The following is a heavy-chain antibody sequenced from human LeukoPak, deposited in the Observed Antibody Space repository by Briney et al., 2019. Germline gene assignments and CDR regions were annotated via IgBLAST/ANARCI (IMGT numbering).Heavy chain of an antibody. CDR2: IYSDNT. J-gene: IGHJ4*02. D-gene: IGHD6-13*01. Sequence: PGGSLRLSCAASGFTVSSNSMSWVRQAPGKGLEWVSFIYSDNTHYSDSVKGRFTISRDNSKNTLYLQMNSLRAEDTAVYYCARNLIPEQLVLNFWGQGTLVTVSS. V-gene: IGHV3-53*01. CDR3: ARNLIPEQLVLNF. CDR1: GFTVSSNS.